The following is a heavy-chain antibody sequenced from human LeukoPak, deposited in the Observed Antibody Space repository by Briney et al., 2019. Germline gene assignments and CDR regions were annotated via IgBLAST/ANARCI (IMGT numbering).Heavy chain of an antibody. CDR2: FGTRHTHI. Sequence: GGSLRLSCVGSGLNFNTYDLTWVRQAPGKGLEWVALFGTRHTHIFYADSVKGRFTISRDNSKNTLYLQMNSLRAEDTAVYYCAKVPYCTNGVCRGYYFDYWGQGTLVTVSS. CDR1: GLNFNTYD. V-gene: IGHV3-23*01. CDR3: AKVPYCTNGVCRGYYFDY. J-gene: IGHJ4*02. D-gene: IGHD2-8*01.